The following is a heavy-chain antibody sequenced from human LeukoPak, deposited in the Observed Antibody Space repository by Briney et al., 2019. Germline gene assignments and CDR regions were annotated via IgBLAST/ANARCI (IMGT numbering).Heavy chain of an antibody. J-gene: IGHJ6*03. D-gene: IGHD1-26*01. CDR1: GGSLSGSC. CDR3: ARGSLGYSGSDGALYDFYYYMDV. Sequence: SETLSLXCAVFGGSLSGSCWSWIRHPPGKGLESIGYVSYSGDTNYNPSLNGRVTLSTDTSKGQISLHLTSVTAADTAVYYCARGSLGYSGSDGALYDFYYYMDVWGKGTTVTVSS. CDR2: VSYSGDT. V-gene: IGHV4-59*01.